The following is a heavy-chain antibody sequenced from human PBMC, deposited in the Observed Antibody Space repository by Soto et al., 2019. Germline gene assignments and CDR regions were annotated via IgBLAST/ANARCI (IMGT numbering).Heavy chain of an antibody. CDR2: IYHSGST. CDR3: ANSHAGAHITAAVH. V-gene: IGHV4-30-2*01. D-gene: IGHD6-13*01. CDR1: GGSISSGGYS. Sequence: QLQLQESGSGLLNPSQTLSLTCAVSGGSISSGGYSWSWIRQPPGKSLEWIGYIYHSGSTYYNPSLQSRVNISVDRYKNQFSLKLSSVTAADTAVYYCANSHAGAHITAAVHWGQGTLVTVSS. J-gene: IGHJ4*02.